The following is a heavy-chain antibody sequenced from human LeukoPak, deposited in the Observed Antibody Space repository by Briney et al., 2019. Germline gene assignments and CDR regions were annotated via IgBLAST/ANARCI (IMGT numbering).Heavy chain of an antibody. CDR1: GFTFRSYW. J-gene: IGHJ4*02. Sequence: GGSLRLSCAASGFTFRSYWMSWLRQAPGKGLERVANINQDGNQRYYVDSVKGRFTISRDNAKNSLYVQMSSLRPEDTAVYYCARSDTSRPFDYWGQGTLVTVSS. CDR2: INQDGNQR. CDR3: ARSDTSRPFDY. V-gene: IGHV3-7*01.